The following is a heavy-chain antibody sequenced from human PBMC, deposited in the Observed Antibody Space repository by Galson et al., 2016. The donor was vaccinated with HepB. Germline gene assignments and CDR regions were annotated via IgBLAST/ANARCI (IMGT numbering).Heavy chain of an antibody. J-gene: IGHJ4*02. D-gene: IGHD3-10*01. CDR1: GFTFSSYA. CDR3: ARDGGRSGDADY. Sequence: SLRLSCAASGFTFSSYAVSWVRQAPGKGLEWVSGIGGSGGSTNYADSVKGRFTISRDDARDSLYLEMNSLRDEDTAVYYCARDGGRSGDADYWGQGTLVTVSS. V-gene: IGHV3-23*01. CDR2: IGGSGGST.